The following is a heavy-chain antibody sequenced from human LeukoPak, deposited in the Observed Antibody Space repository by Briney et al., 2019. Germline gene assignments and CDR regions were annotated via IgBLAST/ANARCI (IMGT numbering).Heavy chain of an antibody. CDR3: ARSGFWSGYVDY. V-gene: IGHV1-69*05. Sequence: SVKVSCKASGYTFTSYDISWVRQAPGQGLEWLGRIIPIFGTANYAQKFQGRVTITTDESTSTAYMELSSLRSEDTAVYYCARSGFWSGYVDYWGQGTLVTVSS. CDR1: GYTFTSYD. CDR2: IIPIFGTA. J-gene: IGHJ4*02. D-gene: IGHD3-3*01.